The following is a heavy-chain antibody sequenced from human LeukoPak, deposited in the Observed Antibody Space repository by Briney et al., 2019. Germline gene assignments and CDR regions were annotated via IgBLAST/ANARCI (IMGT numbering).Heavy chain of an antibody. J-gene: IGHJ6*03. CDR1: GYRFTSYW. CDR2: IYPGDSDT. Sequence: GESLQISCQGSGYRFTSYWIGWVRQMPGNGLEWMGIIYPGDSDTRYSPSFQGQVTISADKSISTAYLQWSSLKASDTAMYYCARRRDYYYYYMDVWGKGTTVTVSS. V-gene: IGHV5-51*01. CDR3: ARRRDYYYYYMDV.